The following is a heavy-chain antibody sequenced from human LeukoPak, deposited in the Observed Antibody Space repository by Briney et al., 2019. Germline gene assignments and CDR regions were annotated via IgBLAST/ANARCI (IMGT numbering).Heavy chain of an antibody. D-gene: IGHD3-10*01. CDR2: ISSSGSTI. J-gene: IGHJ4*02. V-gene: IGHV3-11*01. CDR1: GFTFSDYY. CDR3: AKGGLWFGELLPDFDY. Sequence: GGSLRLSCAASGFTFSDYYMSWIRQAPGKGLEWVSYISSSGSTIYYADSVKGRFTISRDNSKNTLYLQMNSLRAEDTAVYYCAKGGLWFGELLPDFDYWGQGTLVTVSS.